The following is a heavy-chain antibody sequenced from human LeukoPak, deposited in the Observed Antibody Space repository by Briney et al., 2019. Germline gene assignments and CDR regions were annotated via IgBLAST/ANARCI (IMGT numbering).Heavy chain of an antibody. J-gene: IGHJ4*02. CDR1: GFTFSSYA. V-gene: IGHV3-23*01. CDR3: ARNRSPDYEFDY. CDR2: ISGSGGST. D-gene: IGHD3-16*01. Sequence: GGSLRLSCAASGFTFSSYAMSWVRQAPGKGLEWVSAISGSGGSTYYADSVKGRFTISRDNAKNSLYLQMNSLRAEDTAVYYCARNRSPDYEFDYWGQGTLVTVSS.